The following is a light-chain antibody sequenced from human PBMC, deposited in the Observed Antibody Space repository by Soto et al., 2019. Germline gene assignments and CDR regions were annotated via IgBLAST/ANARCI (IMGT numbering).Light chain of an antibody. CDR3: QQYNEWPPFT. J-gene: IGKJ5*01. V-gene: IGKV3-15*01. CDR1: QSVSNN. Sequence: ENVLTQSPGTLSWSPGDRASLSCRASQSVSNNYLAWYQQKPGQAPRLVIYAASTRATGIPDRFSGSVSGTEFTLTISSLQSEDFAVYYCQQYNEWPPFTFGQGTRLEIK. CDR2: AAS.